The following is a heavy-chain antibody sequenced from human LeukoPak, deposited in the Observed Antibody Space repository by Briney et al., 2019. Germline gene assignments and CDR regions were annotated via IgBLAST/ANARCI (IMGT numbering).Heavy chain of an antibody. J-gene: IGHJ5*02. CDR1: GRSFSGYY. D-gene: IGHD3-10*01. Sequence: SETLSLTCAVYGRSFSGYYWSWIRQPPGKGLEWIGEINHSGSTNYNPSLKSRVTISVDTSKNQFSLKLSSVTAADTAVYYCARRGGSGSYYMTSFDPWGQGTLVTVSS. CDR2: INHSGST. V-gene: IGHV4-34*01. CDR3: ARRGGSGSYYMTSFDP.